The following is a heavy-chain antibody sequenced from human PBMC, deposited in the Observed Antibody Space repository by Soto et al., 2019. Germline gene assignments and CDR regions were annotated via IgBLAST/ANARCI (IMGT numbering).Heavy chain of an antibody. J-gene: IGHJ6*02. D-gene: IGHD3-22*01. V-gene: IGHV1-69*13. Sequence: GASVKVSCKASGGTFSSYAISWVRQAPGQGLEWMGGIIPIFGTANYAQKFRGRVTITADESTSTAYMELSSLRSEDTAVYYCARDRRWYYYDSSSDYYGMDVWGQGTTVTVSS. CDR2: IIPIFGTA. CDR1: GGTFSSYA. CDR3: ARDRRWYYYDSSSDYYGMDV.